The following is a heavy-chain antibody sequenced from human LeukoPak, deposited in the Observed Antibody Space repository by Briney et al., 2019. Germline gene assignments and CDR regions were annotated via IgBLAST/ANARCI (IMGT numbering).Heavy chain of an antibody. CDR2: ISGSGGST. V-gene: IGHV3-23*01. D-gene: IGHD2-2*01. Sequence: GGSLRLSCAASGFTFSSYAMSWVRQAPGKGLEWVSAISGSGGSTYYADSVKGRFTISRDNSKNTLYLQMNSLRAEDTAVYYCAKDRKRVVVPAVPFDYWGQGTLVTVSS. CDR3: AKDRKRVVVPAVPFDY. CDR1: GFTFSSYA. J-gene: IGHJ4*02.